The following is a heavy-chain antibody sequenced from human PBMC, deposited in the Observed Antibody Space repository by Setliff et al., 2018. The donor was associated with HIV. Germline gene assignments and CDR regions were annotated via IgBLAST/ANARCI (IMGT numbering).Heavy chain of an antibody. J-gene: IGHJ6*03. CDR2: INTNTGNP. CDR1: GYTFTSYA. V-gene: IGHV7-4-1*02. D-gene: IGHD2-21*01. Sequence: ASVKVSCKASGYTFTSYAMNWVRQAPGRGLEWMGWINTNTGNPTYAQGFTGRFVFSLDTSVSTAYLQISSLKAEDTAVYYCARKGEYYYYYYYMDVWGKGTTVTVSS. CDR3: ARKGEYYYYYYYMDV.